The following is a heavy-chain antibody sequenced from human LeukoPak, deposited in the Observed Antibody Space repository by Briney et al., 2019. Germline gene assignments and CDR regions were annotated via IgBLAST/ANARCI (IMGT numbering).Heavy chain of an antibody. CDR2: IDPSDSYT. J-gene: IGHJ4*02. D-gene: IGHD5-18*01. Sequence: GESLKISCKGSGYRFTSYWISWVRQMPGKGLEWMGRIDPSDSYTNYSPSFQGHVTISADKSISTAYLQWSSLKASDTAMYYCARGVDTAMSSGYWGQGTLVTVSS. CDR3: ARGVDTAMSSGY. CDR1: GYRFTSYW. V-gene: IGHV5-10-1*01.